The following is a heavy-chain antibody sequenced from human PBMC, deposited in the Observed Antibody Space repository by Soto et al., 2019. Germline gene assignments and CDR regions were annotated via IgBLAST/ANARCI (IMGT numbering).Heavy chain of an antibody. D-gene: IGHD3-22*01. CDR3: ARTALYDSSGYSTLPAPVYFDY. Sequence: GASVKVSCKASGCTFSSYTISWVRQAPGQGLEWMGRIIPILGIANYAQKFQGRVTITADKSTSTAYMELSSLRSEDTAVYYCARTALYDSSGYSTLPAPVYFDYWGQGTLVTVSS. J-gene: IGHJ4*02. CDR1: GCTFSSYT. V-gene: IGHV1-69*02. CDR2: IIPILGIA.